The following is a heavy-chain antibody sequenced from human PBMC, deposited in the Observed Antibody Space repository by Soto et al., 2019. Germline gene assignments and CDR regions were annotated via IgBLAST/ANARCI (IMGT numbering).Heavy chain of an antibody. CDR2: IIPVFGTT. CDR3: ARGGGPYVWFNEF. V-gene: IGHV1-69*01. D-gene: IGHD3-16*01. Sequence: QEQLVQSGAEVKKPGSSVKVSCKDSGGLFSSFAISWVRQAPGQGLERMGGIIPVFGTTNYAQKFQGRVTITADESTNTAYMELSSLTSDDTAMYYCARGGGPYVWFNEFWGQGTQVTVSS. J-gene: IGHJ4*02. CDR1: GGLFSSFA.